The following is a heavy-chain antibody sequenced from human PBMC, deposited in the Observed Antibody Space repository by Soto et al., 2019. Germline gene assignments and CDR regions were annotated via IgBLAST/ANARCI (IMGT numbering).Heavy chain of an antibody. CDR1: GYSISSGYY. CDR2: IYHSGST. D-gene: IGHD1-26*01. J-gene: IGHJ4*02. CDR3: ARCPSLGVEATTFDY. Sequence: PSETLSLTXAVSGYSISSGYYWGWIRQPPGKGLEWIGSIYHSGSTYYNPSLKSRVTISVDTSKNQFSLKLSSVTAADTAVYYCARCPSLGVEATTFDYWGQGTLVTVSS. V-gene: IGHV4-38-2*01.